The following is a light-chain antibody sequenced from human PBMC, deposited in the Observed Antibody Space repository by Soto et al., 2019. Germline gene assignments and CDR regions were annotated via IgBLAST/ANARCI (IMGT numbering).Light chain of an antibody. Sequence: DIQLTQSPSFLSAAVGDRVTLTCRASQGISSFLARYQQKPGKAPKLLISAASTLQSGVPSRLSGSGSGTEFTLTISSLQTEDFATYYCQQLNTHPYTFGQGTKLEIK. CDR2: AAS. J-gene: IGKJ2*01. CDR1: QGISSF. CDR3: QQLNTHPYT. V-gene: IGKV1-9*01.